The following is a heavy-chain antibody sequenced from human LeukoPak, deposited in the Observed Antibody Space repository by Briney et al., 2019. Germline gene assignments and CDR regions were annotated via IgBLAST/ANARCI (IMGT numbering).Heavy chain of an antibody. V-gene: IGHV4-59*12. CDR2: IYHSGCT. J-gene: IGHJ3*01. D-gene: IGHD3-22*01. Sequence: SDPLSLTCSVWGRLINNYYWSWPRQPPGKAVVWIGFIYHSGCTDYNHLLKSRVTILLDTSKNQFSLRLSSLDASGPAVFFCWRDNYYEGAFDVWGQGTMVSVSS. CDR1: GRLINNYY. CDR3: WRDNYYEGAFDV.